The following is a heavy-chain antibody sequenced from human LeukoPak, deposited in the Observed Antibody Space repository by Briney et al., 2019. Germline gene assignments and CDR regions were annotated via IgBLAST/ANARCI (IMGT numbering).Heavy chain of an antibody. CDR3: ANLPLDSGVAY. V-gene: IGHV1-2*02. CDR2: INPNSGGT. D-gene: IGHD6-19*01. J-gene: IGHJ4*02. Sequence: ASVKVSCKTSVYTFTGYYLHWVRQAPGQGLEWMGWINPNSGGTNYAQKFQGRVTMTRDTSISTAYMEVSRLKSDDTAVYYCANLPLDSGVAYWGQGTLVTVSS. CDR1: VYTFTGYY.